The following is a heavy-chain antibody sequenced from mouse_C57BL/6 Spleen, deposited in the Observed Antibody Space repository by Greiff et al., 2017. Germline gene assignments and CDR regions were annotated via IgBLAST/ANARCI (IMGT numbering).Heavy chain of an antibody. V-gene: IGHV1-61*01. CDR3: ARGYITTEMDY. CDR1: GYTFTSYW. CDR2: IYPSDSET. D-gene: IGHD1-1*01. J-gene: IGHJ4*01. Sequence: QVQLQQPGAELVRPGSSVKLSCKASGYTFTSYWMDWVKQRPGQGLEWIGNIYPSDSETHYNQKFKDKATLTVDKSSSTAYMQLSSLTSEDSAVYYCARGYITTEMDYWGQGTSVTVSS.